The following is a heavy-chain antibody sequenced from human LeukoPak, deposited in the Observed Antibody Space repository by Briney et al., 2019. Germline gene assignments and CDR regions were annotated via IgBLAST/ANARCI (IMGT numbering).Heavy chain of an antibody. J-gene: IGHJ4*02. Sequence: ASVTVSCKASGYIFTGYYMHWVRQAPGQGLEWMGWINPNSGGTNSAQKFQGRVTMTRDTSISTAYMELSRLTSDDTAVYYCARRPFSGGYLVWYCGQGSLWSVS. CDR1: GYIFTGYY. V-gene: IGHV1-2*02. CDR2: INPNSGGT. CDR3: ARRPFSGGYLVWY. D-gene: IGHD1-26*01.